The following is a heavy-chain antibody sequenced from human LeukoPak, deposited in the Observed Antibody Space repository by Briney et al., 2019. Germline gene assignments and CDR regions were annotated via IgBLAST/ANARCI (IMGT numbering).Heavy chain of an antibody. D-gene: IGHD5-24*01. J-gene: IGHJ4*02. CDR1: GGSISSSSYY. CDR2: IYYSGST. CDR3: ARGIGWLQLDY. V-gene: IGHV4-39*07. Sequence: KPSETLSLTCTVSGGSISSSSYYWGWIRQPPGKGLEWIGSIYYSGSTYYNPSLKSRVTISVDTSKNQFSLKLSSVTAADTAVYYCARGIGWLQLDYWGQGTLVTVSS.